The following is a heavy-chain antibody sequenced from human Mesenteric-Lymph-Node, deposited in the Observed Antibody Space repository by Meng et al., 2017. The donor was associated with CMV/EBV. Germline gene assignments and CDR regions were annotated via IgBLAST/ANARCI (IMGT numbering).Heavy chain of an antibody. J-gene: IGHJ4*02. CDR2: INPNSGGT. Sequence: KWVRQAPGQGLEWMGWINPNSGGTNYAQKFQGRVTMTRDTSISTAYMELSRLRSDDTAVYYCARAVAGTESFDYWGQGTLVTVSS. V-gene: IGHV1-2*02. CDR3: ARAVAGTESFDY. D-gene: IGHD6-19*01.